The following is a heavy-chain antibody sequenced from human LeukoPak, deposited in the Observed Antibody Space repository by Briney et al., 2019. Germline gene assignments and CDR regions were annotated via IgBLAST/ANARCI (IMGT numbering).Heavy chain of an antibody. J-gene: IGHJ4*02. CDR1: GGSISDYY. Sequence: PSETLSLTCTVSGGSISDYYWSWIRQPPGKGLEWIGYISYRGTTNYNPSLKSRVTISVDRSKSQFSLRLSSLTAADTAVYYCARVSPKTSGGYWGQGTLVTVSS. V-gene: IGHV4-59*01. D-gene: IGHD3-10*01. CDR3: ARVSPKTSGGY. CDR2: ISYRGTT.